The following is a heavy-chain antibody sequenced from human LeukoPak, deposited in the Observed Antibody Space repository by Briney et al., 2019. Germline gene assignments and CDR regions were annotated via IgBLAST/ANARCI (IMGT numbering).Heavy chain of an antibody. V-gene: IGHV4-31*03. D-gene: IGHD6-13*01. CDR1: GGSISSGGYY. CDR3: AGILAAAGYYFDY. J-gene: IGHJ4*02. CDR2: IYYSGST. Sequence: SEALSLTCTVSGGSISSGGYYWSWIRQHPGKGLEWIGYIYYSGSTYYNPSLKSRVTISVDTSKNQFSLKLSSVTTADTAVYYCAGILAAAGYYFDYWGQGTLVTVSS.